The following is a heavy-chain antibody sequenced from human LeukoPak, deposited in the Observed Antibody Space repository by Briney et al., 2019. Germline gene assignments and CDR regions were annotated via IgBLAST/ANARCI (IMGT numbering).Heavy chain of an antibody. CDR3: AREFVGSSSSTNPGAFDI. V-gene: IGHV4-30-2*01. D-gene: IGHD2-2*01. CDR2: IYHSGST. Sequence: SETLSLTCTVSGGSISSGGYYWSWIRQPPGKGLEWIGYIYHSGSTYYNPSLKSRVTISVDRSKNQFSLKLSSVTAADTAVYYCAREFVGSSSSTNPGAFDIWGQGTMVTVS. CDR1: GGSISSGGYY. J-gene: IGHJ3*02.